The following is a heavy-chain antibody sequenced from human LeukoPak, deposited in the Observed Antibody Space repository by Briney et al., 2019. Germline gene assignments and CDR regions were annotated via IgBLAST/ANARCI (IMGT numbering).Heavy chain of an antibody. V-gene: IGHV3-23*01. CDR2: ISGSGGST. CDR1: GFTFSSYA. CDR3: AKGGYYYDSSGYYLYYFDY. Sequence: GGSLRLSCAASGFTFSSYAMSWVRQAPGKWLEWVSAISGSGGSTYYADSVKGRFTISRDNSKNTLYLQMNSLRAEDTAVYYCAKGGYYYDSSGYYLYYFDYWGRGILVTVSS. J-gene: IGHJ4*02. D-gene: IGHD3-22*01.